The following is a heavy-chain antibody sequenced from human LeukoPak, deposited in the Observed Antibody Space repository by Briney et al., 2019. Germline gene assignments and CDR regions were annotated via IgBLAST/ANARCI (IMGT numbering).Heavy chain of an antibody. V-gene: IGHV3-21*01. J-gene: IGHJ4*02. Sequence: PGGSLRLSCAASGFTFSSYSMNWVRQAPGKGLEWVSSISSSSSYTYYADSVKGRFTISRDNAKNSLYLQMNSLRAEDTAVYYCARDPSSGWPDYWGQGTLVTVSS. CDR2: ISSSSSYT. CDR3: ARDPSSGWPDY. CDR1: GFTFSSYS. D-gene: IGHD6-19*01.